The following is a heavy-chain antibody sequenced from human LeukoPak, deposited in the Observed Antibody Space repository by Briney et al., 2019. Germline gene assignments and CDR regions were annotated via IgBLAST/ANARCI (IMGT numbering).Heavy chain of an antibody. CDR3: ARDEGVEGVDN. CDR2: IYSGGST. V-gene: IGHV3-53*01. Sequence: GGSLRLSCAASGFAVSSNYMSWVRQAPGKGLEWVSVIYSGGSTYYADSVKGRFTISRDNSKNTLYLQMNSLRAEDTAVYYCARDEGVEGVDNWGQGTLVTVSS. D-gene: IGHD1-1*01. J-gene: IGHJ4*02. CDR1: GFAVSSNY.